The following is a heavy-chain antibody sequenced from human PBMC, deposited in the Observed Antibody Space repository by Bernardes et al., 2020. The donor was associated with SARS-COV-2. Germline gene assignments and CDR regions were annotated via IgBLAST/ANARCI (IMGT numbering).Heavy chain of an antibody. Sequence: ASVKVSCMASGYTFTGYYMHWVRQAPGQGLEWMGWINPNSGGTNYAQKFQGRVTMTRDTSISTAYMELSRLRSDDTAVYYCARYTNYYYYGMDVWGQGTTVTVSS. CDR1: GYTFTGYY. CDR3: ARYTNYYYYGMDV. CDR2: INPNSGGT. J-gene: IGHJ6*02. V-gene: IGHV1-2*02.